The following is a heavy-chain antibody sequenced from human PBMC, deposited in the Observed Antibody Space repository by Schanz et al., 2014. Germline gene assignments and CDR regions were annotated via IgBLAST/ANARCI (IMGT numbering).Heavy chain of an antibody. V-gene: IGHV3-23*01. CDR2: ISGGGGGYR. D-gene: IGHD2-2*01. CDR3: AKSMYSTSWAFDF. Sequence: EVQLLESGGGLVQPGGSLRLSCAVSGFTFSSYAMSWVRQAPGKGLEWVSTISGGGGGYRPYADSVKGRFTISRDNSINTLSLQMNSLSADDTAVYYCAKSMYSTSWAFDFWGQGAQVTVSS. J-gene: IGHJ4*02. CDR1: GFTFSSYA.